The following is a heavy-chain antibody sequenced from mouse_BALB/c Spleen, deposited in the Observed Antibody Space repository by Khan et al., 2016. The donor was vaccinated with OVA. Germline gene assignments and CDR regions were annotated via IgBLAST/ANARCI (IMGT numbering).Heavy chain of an antibody. V-gene: IGHV3-2*02. CDR2: ISSTGST. J-gene: IGHJ4*01. CDR1: GYSITSDYA. CDR3: ASSRCYSYGYALDY. D-gene: IGHD2-12*01. Sequence: EVKLLESGPGLVKPSQSLSLTCTVTGYSITSDYAWNWIRQFPGNKLAWMGYISSTGSTSYNPSLKSRISITRDTSENQFFLQLKSVTTEDTATYYCASSRCYSYGYALDYWGRGTPVTVSS.